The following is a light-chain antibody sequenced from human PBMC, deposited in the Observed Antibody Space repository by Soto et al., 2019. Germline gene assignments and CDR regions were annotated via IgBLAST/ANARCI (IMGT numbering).Light chain of an antibody. J-gene: IGKJ4*01. CDR3: QHYDTLPLT. CDR2: DAS. V-gene: IGKV1-33*01. Sequence: DIPMTQSPSSLSASVGDRVTITCQASQDISNYLNWYQQKPGEAPKLVIYDASKLETGVPSRFSGSGSGTDFTFTISSLQPEDIATYYCQHYDTLPLTFGGGTKVEIK. CDR1: QDISNY.